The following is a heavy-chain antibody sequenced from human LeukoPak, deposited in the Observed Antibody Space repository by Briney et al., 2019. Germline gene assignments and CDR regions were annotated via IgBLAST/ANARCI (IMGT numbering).Heavy chain of an antibody. CDR1: GFTFNNYW. V-gene: IGHV3-7*01. J-gene: IGHJ4*02. Sequence: GGSLRLSCAASGFTFNNYWMTWVRQAPGKGLEWVANIKQDESEKYYVDSVKGRFTISRDNANNFLYLQMNSLRAEDTAVYYCAKDKNWNVCDYWGRGTLVTVSS. D-gene: IGHD1-1*01. CDR2: IKQDESEK. CDR3: AKDKNWNVCDY.